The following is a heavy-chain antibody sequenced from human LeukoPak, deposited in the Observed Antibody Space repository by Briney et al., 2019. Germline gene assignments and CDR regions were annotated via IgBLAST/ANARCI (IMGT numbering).Heavy chain of an antibody. J-gene: IGHJ4*02. CDR1: GYTFTVYY. CDR2: INPNSGGT. V-gene: IGHV1-2*02. CDR3: ARVLAATPADPFDY. D-gene: IGHD2-15*01. Sequence: GASVNVSFKASGYTFTVYYMHWVRQAPGQGLEWMGWINPNSGGTNYAQKFQGRVTMTRDTSISTAYMELSRLRSDDTAVYYCARVLAATPADPFDYWGQGTLVTVSS.